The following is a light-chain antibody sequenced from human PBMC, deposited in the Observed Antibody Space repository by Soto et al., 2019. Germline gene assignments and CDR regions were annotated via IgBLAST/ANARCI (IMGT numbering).Light chain of an antibody. CDR1: QSVSSY. CDR3: QQRSSWPRT. Sequence: EIVLTQSPATLSLSPGERATLSCRASQSVSSYLAWYQQKPDQTPRLLIYDASNRATGIPARFSGSGSGTDFTLTISSLEPEDFALYYCQQRSSWPRTFGQGTKLEIK. J-gene: IGKJ2*01. V-gene: IGKV3-11*01. CDR2: DAS.